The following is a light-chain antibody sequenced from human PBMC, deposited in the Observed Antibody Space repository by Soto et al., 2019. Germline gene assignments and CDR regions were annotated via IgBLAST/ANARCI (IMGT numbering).Light chain of an antibody. CDR3: QQDGSSPYT. V-gene: IGKV3-20*01. J-gene: IGKJ2*01. CDR1: QSVSSSY. CDR2: GAS. Sequence: EIVLTQSPGTLSLSPGDRATLSCRARQSVSSSYLAWYQQKPGQAPRLLIYGASSRATGIPDRFSGSGSGTDFTLTISRLEPEDFAVYYCQQDGSSPYTFGQGTKLEIK.